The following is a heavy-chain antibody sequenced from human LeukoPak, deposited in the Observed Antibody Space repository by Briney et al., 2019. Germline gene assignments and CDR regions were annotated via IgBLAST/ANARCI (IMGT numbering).Heavy chain of an antibody. D-gene: IGHD2-21*02. V-gene: IGHV3-48*04. CDR3: ARDGDLQPEWHIVVVTAALGSPGHFDY. Sequence: PGGSLRLSCAASGFTLSSYSMNWVPQAPGKGLEWVSYISSSSSTIYYTDSVKGRFSISRDNAKNSLYLQMNSLRGEDTAVYYCARDGDLQPEWHIVVVTAALGSPGHFDYWGQGTLVTVSS. J-gene: IGHJ4*02. CDR2: ISSSSSTI. CDR1: GFTLSSYS.